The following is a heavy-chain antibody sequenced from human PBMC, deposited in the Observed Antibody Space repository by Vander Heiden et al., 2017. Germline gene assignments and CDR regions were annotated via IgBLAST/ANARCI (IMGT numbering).Heavy chain of an antibody. CDR1: GGPISAYA. D-gene: IGHD3-10*01. CDR3: AYIFEVQGIITDDD. Sequence: QVQLVQSGTEAIKPGSSVKVSCKASGGPISAYAFSWVRRAPGQGLEWVGGIIPLYGVPNYAQKFHGRVTISADESTRTVNMELSSLRKEDTAIYYCAYIFEVQGIITDDDWGQGTLVTVSS. CDR2: IIPLYGVP. V-gene: IGHV1-69*01. J-gene: IGHJ1*01.